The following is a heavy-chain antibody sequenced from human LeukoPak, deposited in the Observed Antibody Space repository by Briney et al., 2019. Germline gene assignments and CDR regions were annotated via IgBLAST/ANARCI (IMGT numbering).Heavy chain of an antibody. Sequence: GGSLRLSCAASGFTFSSYGMHWVRQAPGKGLEWVAVIWYDGSNKYYADSVKGRFTISRDNSKNTLYLQMNSLRAEDTAVYYCARDHIDGYYDSSGYLDYWGQGTLVTVSS. CDR3: ARDHIDGYYDSSGYLDY. J-gene: IGHJ4*02. D-gene: IGHD3-22*01. V-gene: IGHV3-33*01. CDR2: IWYDGSNK. CDR1: GFTFSSYG.